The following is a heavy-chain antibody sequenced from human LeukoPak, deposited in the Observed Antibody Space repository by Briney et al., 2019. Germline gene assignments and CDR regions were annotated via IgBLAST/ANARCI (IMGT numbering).Heavy chain of an antibody. V-gene: IGHV4-34*01. CDR2: INHSGST. Sequence: SETLSLTCAVHGGSFSGYYWSWIRQPPVKGLEWIGEINHSGSTNYNPSLKSRVTISGDTSKNQFSLKLSSVTAADTAVYYCARALQGYCSGGSCYPNSTPRSFDYWGQGTLVTVSS. J-gene: IGHJ4*02. D-gene: IGHD2-15*01. CDR1: GGSFSGYY. CDR3: ARALQGYCSGGSCYPNSTPRSFDY.